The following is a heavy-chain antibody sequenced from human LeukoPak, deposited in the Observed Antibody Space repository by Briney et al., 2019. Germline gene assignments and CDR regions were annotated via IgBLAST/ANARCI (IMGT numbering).Heavy chain of an antibody. CDR1: GGSISNYY. CDR2: IYYTGST. CDR3: ARDQPFGGKYYFDY. J-gene: IGHJ4*02. V-gene: IGHV4-59*01. D-gene: IGHD1-26*01. Sequence: SETLSLTCTVSGGSISNYYWTWIRQPPGKGLEWIGYIYYTGSTNYNPSLKSRVTISLDTSKNQFSLKLSSVTAADTAMYYCARDQPFGGKYYFDYWGQGTLVTVSS.